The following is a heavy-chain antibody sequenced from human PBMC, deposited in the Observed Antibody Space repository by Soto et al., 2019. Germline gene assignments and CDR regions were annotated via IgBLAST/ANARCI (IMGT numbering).Heavy chain of an antibody. CDR3: ARASGDYGNYFLDS. V-gene: IGHV4-30-2*01. CDR1: GGSISGGDYS. D-gene: IGHD4-17*01. Sequence: TLSLTCSVSGGSISGGDYSWSWIRQTPSKGLELIGYIWSAERIFSSPSLKSRVIISADRSKNQISLRLTSVTPADTAVYYCARASGDYGNYFLDSWGQGILVTVSS. CDR2: IWSAERI. J-gene: IGHJ4*02.